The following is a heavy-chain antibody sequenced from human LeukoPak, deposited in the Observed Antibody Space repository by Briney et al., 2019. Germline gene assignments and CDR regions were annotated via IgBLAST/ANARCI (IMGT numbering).Heavy chain of an antibody. J-gene: IGHJ5*02. V-gene: IGHV4-39*07. Sequence: SETLSLTCSVSVGSISSSNSYWGWIRQPPGKGLEWIGRIYHSGSAYYNPSLKSRVTISLDTSKNQFSLKLTSVTAADTAVYYCARNRAFDFWSAYPFDPWGQGILVTVSS. CDR2: IYHSGSA. CDR3: ARNRAFDFWSAYPFDP. D-gene: IGHD3-3*01. CDR1: VGSISSSNSY.